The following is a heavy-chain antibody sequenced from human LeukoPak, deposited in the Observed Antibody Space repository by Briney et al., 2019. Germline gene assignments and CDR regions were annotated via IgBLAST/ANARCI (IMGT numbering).Heavy chain of an antibody. J-gene: IGHJ6*02. D-gene: IGHD3-16*01. CDR1: GFTFSSYS. Sequence: GGSLRLSCAASGFTFSSYSMNWVRQAPGTGLEWVSYISSSGSTIYYADSVKGRFTISRDNAKNSLYLQMNSLRAEDTGVYYCARDDWGYYYYYGMDVWGQGTTVTVSS. CDR2: ISSSGSTI. CDR3: ARDDWGYYYYYGMDV. V-gene: IGHV3-48*01.